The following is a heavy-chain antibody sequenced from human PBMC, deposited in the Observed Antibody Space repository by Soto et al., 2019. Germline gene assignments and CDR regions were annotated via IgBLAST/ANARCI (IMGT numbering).Heavy chain of an antibody. D-gene: IGHD3-10*01. CDR3: ARQGVLLWLGKRRPMNSSVP. Sequence: SETLSLTCTVSGGSISSSSYYWGWIRQPPGKGLEWIGSIYYSGSTYYNPPLNSRVTISVDTSKNQFSLKLSSVTAADTAVYYCARQGVLLWLGKRRPMNSSVPWGQWPLVTGS. V-gene: IGHV4-39*01. J-gene: IGHJ5*02. CDR2: IYYSGST. CDR1: GGSISSSSYY.